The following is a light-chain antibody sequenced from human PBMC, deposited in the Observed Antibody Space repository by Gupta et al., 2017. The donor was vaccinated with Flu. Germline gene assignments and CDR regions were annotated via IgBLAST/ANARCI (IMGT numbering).Light chain of an antibody. CDR3: VLSMGSGIVV. CDR2: NTS. V-gene: IGLV8-61*01. J-gene: IGLJ2*01. Sequence: TVTLTCGLSSGSVSRSLFPTWYQQNPGQSPLTLKCNTSFRSSGVPARFSASILANTDALTTTAAQADDDADDYYVLSMGSGIVVFGGGTKLTVL. CDR1: SGSVSRSLF.